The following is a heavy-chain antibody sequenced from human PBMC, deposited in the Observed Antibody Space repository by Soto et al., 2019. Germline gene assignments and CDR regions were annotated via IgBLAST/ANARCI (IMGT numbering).Heavy chain of an antibody. V-gene: IGHV3-73*01. Sequence: GGSLRLSCAASGFTFSGSAMHWVRQASGKGLEWVGRIRSKAKSYATAYAASVKGRFTISRDDSKNTAYLQMNSLKTEDTAVYYCTRHFKDGSWYYYYYMDVWGKGTTVTVSS. CDR3: TRHFKDGSWYYYYYMDV. CDR2: IRSKAKSYAT. CDR1: GFTFSGSA. D-gene: IGHD6-6*01. J-gene: IGHJ6*03.